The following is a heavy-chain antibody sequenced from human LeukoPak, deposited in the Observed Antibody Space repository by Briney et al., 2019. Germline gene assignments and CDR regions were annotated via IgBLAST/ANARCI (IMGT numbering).Heavy chain of an antibody. CDR2: INPNSGGT. CDR3: ATVPAAAGIFDY. Sequence: ASVKVSCKASGYTFTGYYMHWVRQAPGQGLEWMGWINPNSGGTNYAQKFQGRVTMTRDTSISTAYMELSRLRSDDTAVYYCATVPAAAGIFDYWGQGTLVTVSS. CDR1: GYTFTGYY. D-gene: IGHD6-13*01. J-gene: IGHJ4*02. V-gene: IGHV1-2*02.